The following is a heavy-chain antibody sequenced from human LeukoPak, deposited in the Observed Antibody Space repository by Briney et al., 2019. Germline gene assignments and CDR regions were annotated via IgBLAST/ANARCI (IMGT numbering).Heavy chain of an antibody. V-gene: IGHV4-39*01. CDR2: IYYSGGT. CDR3: ARHYYDSSGYEEGTEGPYYFDY. Sequence: PSETLSLTCTVSGGSISSSSYYWGWIRQPPGKGLEWIGSIYYSGGTYYNPSLKSRVTISVDTSKNQFSLKLSSVTAADTAVYYCARHYYDSSGYEEGTEGPYYFDYWGQGTLVTVSS. D-gene: IGHD3-22*01. J-gene: IGHJ4*02. CDR1: GGSISSSSYY.